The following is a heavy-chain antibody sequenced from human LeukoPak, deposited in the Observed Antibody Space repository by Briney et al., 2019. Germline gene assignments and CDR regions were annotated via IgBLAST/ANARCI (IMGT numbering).Heavy chain of an antibody. CDR2: IRSKANSYAT. V-gene: IGHV3-73*01. J-gene: IGHJ6*04. CDR1: GFTFSGSA. D-gene: IGHD2-2*01. Sequence: GGSLKLSCAASGFTFSGSAMHWVRQASGKGLEWVGRIRSKANSYATAYAASVKGRFTISRDDSKNTAYLQMNSLKTEDTAVYYCTGPGLGYCSSTSCPGWVDVWGKGTTVTVSS. CDR3: TGPGLGYCSSTSCPGWVDV.